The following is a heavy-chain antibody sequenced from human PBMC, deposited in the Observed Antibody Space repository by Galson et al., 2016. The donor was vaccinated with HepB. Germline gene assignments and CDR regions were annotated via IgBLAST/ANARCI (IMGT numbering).Heavy chain of an antibody. CDR2: IYHSAPH. V-gene: IGHV4-4*02. J-gene: IGHJ3*02. Sequence: SETLSLTCAVSGGSVSSSNWWSWVRQPPGKGLEWIGEIYHSAPHNYNPSLKSRVSISLDESKNQLSLKLSSVTAADTAVYYCAKNLRFLEWYYTYDAFDIWGQGTMVTVSS. CDR3: AKNLRFLEWYYTYDAFDI. D-gene: IGHD3-3*01. CDR1: GGSVSSSNW.